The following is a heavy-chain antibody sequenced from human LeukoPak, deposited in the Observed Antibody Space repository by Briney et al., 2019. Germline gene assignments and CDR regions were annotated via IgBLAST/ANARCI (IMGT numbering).Heavy chain of an antibody. CDR2: IYPGDSDT. CDR1: GYTFTTYW. J-gene: IGHJ4*02. Sequence: GESLKISCKASGYTFTTYWIALVRQMSGKGLEWMGMIYPGDSDTRYSTSFQGQITISVDKSISIASLQWSSLKASDTAMYYCARLLQGVAGTWGYWGQGTLVTV. D-gene: IGHD6-19*01. V-gene: IGHV5-51*01. CDR3: ARLLQGVAGTWGY.